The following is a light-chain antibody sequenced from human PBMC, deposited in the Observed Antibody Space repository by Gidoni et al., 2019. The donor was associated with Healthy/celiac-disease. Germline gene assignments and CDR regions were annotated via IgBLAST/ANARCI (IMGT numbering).Light chain of an antibody. Sequence: DIVMPQSPDSLAVSLGERATINCKSSQSVLYSSKNKNYLAWYQQKPGQPPKLLIYWASTRESGVPDRFSGSGSVTDFTLTISSLQAEDVAVYYCQQYYSTPWTFGQGTKVEIK. V-gene: IGKV4-1*01. J-gene: IGKJ1*01. CDR3: QQYYSTPWT. CDR1: QSVLYSSKNKNY. CDR2: WAS.